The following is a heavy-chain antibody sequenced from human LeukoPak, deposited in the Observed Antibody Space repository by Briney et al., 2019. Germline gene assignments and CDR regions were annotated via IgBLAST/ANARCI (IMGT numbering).Heavy chain of an antibody. CDR2: IYYTEST. V-gene: IGHV4-39*07. D-gene: IGHD6-13*01. CDR3: VRIADSSSWYFDY. CDR1: GDSLKDDKYY. J-gene: IGHJ4*02. Sequence: SETLSLTCSVSGDSLKDDKYYWGWIRQPPGKGLEWIGSIYYTESTYYNPSLKRRASISIDTSKNQFSLRLNSVTAADTAVYHCVRIADSSSWYFDYWGQGTLVTVSS.